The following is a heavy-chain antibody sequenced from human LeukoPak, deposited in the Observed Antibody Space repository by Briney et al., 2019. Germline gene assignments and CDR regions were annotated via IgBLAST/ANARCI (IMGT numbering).Heavy chain of an antibody. CDR3: AKKDRHAYYFDY. CDR2: ISYDGSNK. V-gene: IGHV3-30-3*02. Sequence: GGSLRLSCAASGFTFSSYAMHWVRQAPGKGLEWVAVISYDGSNKYYADSVKGRFTISRDNSKNTLYLQMNSLRAENTAVYYCAKKDRHAYYFDYWGQGTLVTVSS. J-gene: IGHJ4*02. CDR1: GFTFSSYA.